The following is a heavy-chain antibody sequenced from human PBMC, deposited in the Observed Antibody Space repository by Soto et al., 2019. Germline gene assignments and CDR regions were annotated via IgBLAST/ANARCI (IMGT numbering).Heavy chain of an antibody. D-gene: IGHD4-17*01. V-gene: IGHV4-31*03. CDR3: ARKATVTTCFDY. CDR2: IYYSGST. J-gene: IGHJ4*02. CDR1: GGSISSGGYY. Sequence: QVQLQESGPGLVKPSQTLSLTCTVSGGSISSGGYYWSWIRQHPGKGMEWIGYIYYSGSTYYNPSLKSRFTISVDTSKNQFSLKLSSVTAADTAVYYCARKATVTTCFDYWGQGTLVTVSS.